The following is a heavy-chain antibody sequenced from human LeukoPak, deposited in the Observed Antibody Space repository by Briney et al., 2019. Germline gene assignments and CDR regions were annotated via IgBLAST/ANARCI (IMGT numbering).Heavy chain of an antibody. CDR2: VYYTGST. V-gene: IGHV4-39*01. CDR1: GGSISSSDHF. Sequence: SETLSLTCTVSGGSISSSDHFWGWVRQAPGKGLEWIGTVYYTGSTYYNPSLKSRVTISVDTSKNQFSLKLNSVTAADTAVYYCARQPYSTRFSGGFDPWGQGTLVTVSS. D-gene: IGHD6-13*01. CDR3: ARQPYSTRFSGGFDP. J-gene: IGHJ5*02.